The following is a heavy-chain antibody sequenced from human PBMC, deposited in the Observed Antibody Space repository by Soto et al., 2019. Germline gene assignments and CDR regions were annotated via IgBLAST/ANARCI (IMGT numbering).Heavy chain of an antibody. Sequence: QVQLVESGGGVVQPGRSLRLSCAASGFTFSSCAMHGVRQAPGKGLEWVAVISYDGSNKYYADSVKGRFTISRDNSKITLYLQMNSLRAEDTAVYYCARPLWRNDYNWGYFDLWGRGTLVAVSS. D-gene: IGHD4-4*01. CDR1: GFTFSSCA. J-gene: IGHJ2*01. CDR2: ISYDGSNK. V-gene: IGHV3-30-3*01. CDR3: ARPLWRNDYNWGYFDL.